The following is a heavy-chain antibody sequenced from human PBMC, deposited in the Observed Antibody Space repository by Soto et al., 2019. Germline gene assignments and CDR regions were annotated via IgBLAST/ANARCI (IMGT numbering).Heavy chain of an antibody. J-gene: IGHJ3*02. V-gene: IGHV3-30*04. D-gene: IGHD6-13*01. CDR3: ATIAAPPAFNI. Sequence: PGGSLRLSRAASVFPFSSYSMHWVRQAPGKGLEWVAVISFDGSFKYYADSVKGRFTISRDNSKNTLYLQINSLRTEDTAVYYCATIAAPPAFNIWGQGTMVTVSS. CDR2: ISFDGSFK. CDR1: VFPFSSYS.